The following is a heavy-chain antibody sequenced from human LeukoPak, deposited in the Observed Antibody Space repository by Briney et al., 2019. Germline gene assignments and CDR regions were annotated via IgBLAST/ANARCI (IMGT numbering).Heavy chain of an antibody. V-gene: IGHV3-74*01. D-gene: IGHD6-25*01. Sequence: GGSLRLSCAASGFTFSSYWMHWVRQAPGKGLVWVSRINSDGSSTNYADSVKGRFTISRNNAKNSLYLQMNSLRAEDTAVYYCARDASGARGFYFFDYWGQGTLVTVSS. J-gene: IGHJ4*02. CDR3: ARDASGARGFYFFDY. CDR2: INSDGSST. CDR1: GFTFSSYW.